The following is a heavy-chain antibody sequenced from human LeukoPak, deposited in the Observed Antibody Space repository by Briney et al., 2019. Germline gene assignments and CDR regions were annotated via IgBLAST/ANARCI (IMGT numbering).Heavy chain of an antibody. CDR2: ISAYNGNT. D-gene: IGHD5-24*01. V-gene: IGHV1-18*01. J-gene: IGHJ4*02. Sequence: ASVKVSCKASGYTFTNYGISWMRQAPGQGLEWMGWISAYNGNTNYAQKLQGRVTMTTDTSASTAYMELRSLRSDDTAVYFCARGRDGYNPTSDYWGQGTLVTVSS. CDR3: ARGRDGYNPTSDY. CDR1: GYTFTNYG.